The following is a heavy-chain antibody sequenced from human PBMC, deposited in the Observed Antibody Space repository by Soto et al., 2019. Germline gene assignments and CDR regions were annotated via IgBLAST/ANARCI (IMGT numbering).Heavy chain of an antibody. CDR3: ARAPTYSSSYYYYGMDV. CDR1: GFTFDDYA. J-gene: IGHJ6*02. V-gene: IGHV3-9*01. CDR2: ISWNSGSI. D-gene: IGHD6-6*01. Sequence: SLRLSCAASGFTFDDYAMHWVRQAPGKGLEWVSGISWNSGSIGYADSVKGRFTISRGNSKNTLYLQMNGLRAEDTAVYYCARAPTYSSSYYYYGMDVWGQGTTVTVSS.